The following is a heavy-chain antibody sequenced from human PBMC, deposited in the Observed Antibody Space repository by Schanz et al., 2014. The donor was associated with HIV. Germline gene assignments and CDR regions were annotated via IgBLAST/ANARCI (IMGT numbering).Heavy chain of an antibody. V-gene: IGHV3-23*04. Sequence: EVQLVESGGDLVQPGRSLRLSCAASGFTFSSYAMSWVRQAPGKGLEWVSTISGSGGSTYYADSVKGRFTISRDNSKSTLFLQMNSLRAEDTVVYYCAKVPVAHYYYGMDVWGQGTTVTVSS. J-gene: IGHJ6*02. CDR3: AKVPVAHYYYGMDV. CDR1: GFTFSSYA. CDR2: ISGSGGST.